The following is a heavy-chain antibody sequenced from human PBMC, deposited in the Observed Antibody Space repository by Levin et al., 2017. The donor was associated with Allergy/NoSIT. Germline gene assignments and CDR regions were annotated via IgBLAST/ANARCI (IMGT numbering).Heavy chain of an antibody. CDR2: ISGSGGST. CDR1: GFTFSSYA. CDR3: AKSQIPSKVSLSGGSGSYYNLGY. D-gene: IGHD3-10*01. V-gene: IGHV3-23*01. J-gene: IGHJ4*02. Sequence: GGSLRLSCAASGFTFSSYAMSWVRQAPGKGLEWVSAISGSGGSTYYADSVKGRFTISRDNSKNTLYLQMNSLRAEDTAVYYCAKSQIPSKVSLSGGSGSYYNLGYWGQGTLVTVSS.